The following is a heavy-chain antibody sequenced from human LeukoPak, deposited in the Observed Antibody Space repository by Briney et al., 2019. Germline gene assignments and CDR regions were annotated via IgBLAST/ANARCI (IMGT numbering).Heavy chain of an antibody. D-gene: IGHD4-11*01. J-gene: IGHJ6*02. CDR2: ITGDGSST. Sequence: GGSLRLSCVASAFTINNYWMHWVRQAPGKGLVWVSRITGDGSSTTYADSVKGRFTISRDNAKNTVYLQMNSLRVEDTAIYYCERDYSYGMEVWGQGTMVTVSS. CDR1: AFTINNYW. V-gene: IGHV3-74*01. CDR3: ERDYSYGMEV.